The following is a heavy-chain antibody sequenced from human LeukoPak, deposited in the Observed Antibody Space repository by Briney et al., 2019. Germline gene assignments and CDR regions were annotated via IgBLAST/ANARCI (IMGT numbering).Heavy chain of an antibody. V-gene: IGHV3-30*02. J-gene: IGHJ4*02. CDR1: GFTFSSNN. D-gene: IGHD1-1*01. Sequence: GGSLRLSCVASGFTFSSNNMHWVRQAPGKGLEWVAFIEYHGSKQYYGESVKGRFTISRDNSKNMIFLQMNGLRGDDTAIYYCAKDWNWRWDHWGQATLVTVSS. CDR3: AKDWNWRWDH. CDR2: IEYHGSKQ.